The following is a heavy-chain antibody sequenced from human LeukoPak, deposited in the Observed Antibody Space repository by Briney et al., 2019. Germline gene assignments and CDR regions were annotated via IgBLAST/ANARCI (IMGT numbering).Heavy chain of an antibody. Sequence: PGGSLRLSCAASGFTFDDYGMNWVRQAPGKGLEWVSSISGESTYIYNAGSVKGRFTISRDNAQASLYLQMISLRADDTAVYYCARVSGRLERQSDLDYWGQGTLVIVSS. D-gene: IGHD1-1*01. CDR1: GFTFDDYG. CDR2: ISGESTYI. J-gene: IGHJ4*02. V-gene: IGHV3-21*01. CDR3: ARVSGRLERQSDLDY.